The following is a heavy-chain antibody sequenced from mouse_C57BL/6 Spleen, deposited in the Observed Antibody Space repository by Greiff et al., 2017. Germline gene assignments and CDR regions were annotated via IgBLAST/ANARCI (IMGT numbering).Heavy chain of an antibody. J-gene: IGHJ1*03. CDR3: APSTIVTTWYFDV. D-gene: IGHD2-5*01. CDR1: GYAFSSSW. V-gene: IGHV1-82*01. Sequence: VQLQQSGPELVKPGASVKISCKASGYAFSSSWMNWVKQRPGKGLEWIGRIYPGDGDTNYNGKFKGKATLTADKSSSTAYMQLSSLTSEDSAVYFCAPSTIVTTWYFDVGGTGTTVTVSS. CDR2: IYPGDGDT.